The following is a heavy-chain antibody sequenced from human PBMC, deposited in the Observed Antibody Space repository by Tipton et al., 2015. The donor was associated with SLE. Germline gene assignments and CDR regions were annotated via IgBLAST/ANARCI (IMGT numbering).Heavy chain of an antibody. V-gene: IGHV4-59*11. CDR1: GGSISSHY. J-gene: IGHJ2*01. D-gene: IGHD3-3*01. CDR2: IYYSGST. Sequence: TLSLTCTVSGGSISSHYWSWLRQPPGKGLEWIGYIYYSGSTNYNPSLKSRVTISVDTSKNQFSLKLSSVTAADTAVYYCARGAQITIFGVVIPNWYFDLWGRGTLVTVSS. CDR3: ARGAQITIFGVVIPNWYFDL.